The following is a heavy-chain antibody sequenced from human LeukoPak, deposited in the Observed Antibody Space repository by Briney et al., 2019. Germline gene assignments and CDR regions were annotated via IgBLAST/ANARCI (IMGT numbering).Heavy chain of an antibody. Sequence: SVKVSCKASGGTFSSYAISWVRQAPGQGLEWMGGIIPIFGTANYAQKFQGRVTITTDESTSTAYMELSSLRSEDTAVYYCASSIAARKEGSFDPWGQGTLVTVSS. CDR3: ASSIAARKEGSFDP. CDR1: GGTFSSYA. J-gene: IGHJ5*02. CDR2: IIPIFGTA. D-gene: IGHD6-6*01. V-gene: IGHV1-69*05.